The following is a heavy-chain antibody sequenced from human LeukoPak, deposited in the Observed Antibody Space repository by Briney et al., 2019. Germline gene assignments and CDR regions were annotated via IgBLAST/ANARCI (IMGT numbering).Heavy chain of an antibody. Sequence: TGGSLRLSCAASGFTFTTFWMSWVRQAPGKGLEWVANIKQDGSERYYVDSVKGRFTISRDNAKNSLYLQMNSLRAEDTGVYYCAGSGWQVYLDYWGQGALVTDSS. D-gene: IGHD6-19*01. CDR3: AGSGWQVYLDY. J-gene: IGHJ4*02. CDR1: GFTFTTFW. V-gene: IGHV3-7*01. CDR2: IKQDGSER.